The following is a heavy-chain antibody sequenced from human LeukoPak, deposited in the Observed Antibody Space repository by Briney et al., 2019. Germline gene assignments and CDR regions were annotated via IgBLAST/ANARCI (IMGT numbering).Heavy chain of an antibody. V-gene: IGHV3-48*01. CDR1: GITFSSST. D-gene: IGHD4-23*01. J-gene: IGHJ6*03. CDR3: ARVPPRGNDVTVGRYSYMDV. CDR2: ISGTTISTI. Sequence: GGSLRLSCAASGITFSSSTMTWVRQAPGKGLEWVSYISGTTISTIYYADSVKGRFTISRDNAKNSVYLQMNSLRAEDTAVYYRARVPPRGNDVTVGRYSYMDVWGKGTTVTVSS.